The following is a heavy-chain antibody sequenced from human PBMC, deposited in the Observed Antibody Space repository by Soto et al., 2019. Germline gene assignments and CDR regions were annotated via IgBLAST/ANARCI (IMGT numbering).Heavy chain of an antibody. CDR2: IIGSGGST. CDR1: GFTFSSYA. CDR3: AKEYDSSGYYPDY. Sequence: EAQLLASGGGLVQPGGSLRLSCAASGFTFSSYAMTWVRQAPGKVLEWVSVIIGSGGSTYFADSVKGRFTIYRDNSKNPLYLQISSLRAEDTAVYYFAKEYDSSGYYPDYWGQRTMVTVSS. J-gene: IGHJ4*02. D-gene: IGHD3-22*01. V-gene: IGHV3-23*01.